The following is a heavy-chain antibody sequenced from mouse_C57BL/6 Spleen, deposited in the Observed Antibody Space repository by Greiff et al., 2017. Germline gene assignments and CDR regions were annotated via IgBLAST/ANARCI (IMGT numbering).Heavy chain of an antibody. CDR3: AIYYDYDDGVPWFAY. CDR2: IYPGDGDT. J-gene: IGHJ3*01. V-gene: IGHV1-82*01. D-gene: IGHD2-4*01. CDR1: GYAFSSSW. Sequence: VQLQQSGPELVKPGASVKISCKASGYAFSSSWMNWVKQRPGTGLEWIGRIYPGDGDTNYTGKFKGKATLTADTSSSTAYMQLSSLTSEDSSVYFCAIYYDYDDGVPWFAYWRQWTLVTVSA.